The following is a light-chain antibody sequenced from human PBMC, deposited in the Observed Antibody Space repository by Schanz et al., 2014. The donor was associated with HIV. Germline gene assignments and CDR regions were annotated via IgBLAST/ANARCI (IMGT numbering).Light chain of an antibody. J-gene: IGLJ2*01. CDR1: SSNIGTGYD. Sequence: QSVLAQPLSVSGAPGQRVTISCTGSSSNIGTGYDVHWYQVLPGIAPKLLIYDNNKRPSGIPDRFSGSKSGTSATLGITGLQTGDEADYYCATWHSSLREVVFGGGTKLTVL. CDR3: ATWHSSLREVV. CDR2: DNN. V-gene: IGLV1-51*01.